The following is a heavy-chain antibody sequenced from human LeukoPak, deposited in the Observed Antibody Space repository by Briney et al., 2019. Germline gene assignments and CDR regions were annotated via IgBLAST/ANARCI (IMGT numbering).Heavy chain of an antibody. D-gene: IGHD6-19*01. CDR2: INSDGSST. V-gene: IGHV3-74*01. J-gene: IGHJ5*02. CDR1: GVTFSSYW. Sequence: GGSLRLSCAASGVTFSSYWMHWVRQAPGKGLVWVARINSDGSSTSYADSVKGRFTISRDNAKNTLYLQMNSLRAEDTAVYYCAKVGSSGPPTIWFDPWGQGTLVTVSS. CDR3: AKVGSSGPPTIWFDP.